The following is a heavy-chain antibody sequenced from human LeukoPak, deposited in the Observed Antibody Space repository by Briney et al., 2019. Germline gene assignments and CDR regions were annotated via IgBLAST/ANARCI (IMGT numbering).Heavy chain of an antibody. Sequence: PGGSLRLSCAASGFTFDDYAMHWVRQAPGKGLEWVSLISGDGGSTYYADSVKGRFTISRDNSKNSLYLQMNSLRTEDTALYYCAKDWGAYYDSSGFYSGDFDYWGQGTLVTVSS. V-gene: IGHV3-43*02. CDR2: ISGDGGST. D-gene: IGHD3-22*01. J-gene: IGHJ4*02. CDR1: GFTFDDYA. CDR3: AKDWGAYYDSSGFYSGDFDY.